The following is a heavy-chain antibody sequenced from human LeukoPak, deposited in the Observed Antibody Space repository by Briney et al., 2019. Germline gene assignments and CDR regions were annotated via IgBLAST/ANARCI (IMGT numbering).Heavy chain of an antibody. CDR2: ISAYNGST. Sequence: GASVKVACKASGYTFTSYGISRVRQAPGQGLEWMGWISAYNGSTNYAQKLQGRVTMTTDTSTSTAYMELRSLRSDDTAVYYCARGQSGYERFDYWGQGTLVTVSS. CDR3: ARGQSGYERFDY. V-gene: IGHV1-18*01. CDR1: GYTFTSYG. D-gene: IGHD5-12*01. J-gene: IGHJ4*02.